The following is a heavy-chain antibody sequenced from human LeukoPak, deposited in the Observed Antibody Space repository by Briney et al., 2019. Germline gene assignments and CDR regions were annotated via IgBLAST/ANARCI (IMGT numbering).Heavy chain of an antibody. CDR1: GFTFSSYG. CDR2: ISYDGSNK. V-gene: IGHV3-30*18. D-gene: IGHD3-10*02. Sequence: VQPGRSLTLSCAASGFTFSSYGTHWVRQAPGKGLEWVAFISYDGSNKYYADSVKGRFTISRDNSKNTLYLQMNSLRAEDTAVYYCAKGKVFYYFDYWGQGTLVTVSS. J-gene: IGHJ4*02. CDR3: AKGKVFYYFDY.